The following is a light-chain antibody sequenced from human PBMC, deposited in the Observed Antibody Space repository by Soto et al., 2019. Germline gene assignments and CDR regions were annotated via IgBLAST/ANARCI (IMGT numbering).Light chain of an antibody. Sequence: EIVLTQSPGTLSLSPGERATLSCRASQSVSSSYLAWYQQKPGQAPRLLIYVASSRSTGIPERFSGSVSGTDFTLTISRLEPEDLAVYYCQHYGSSPRTFGQGTKLEIK. J-gene: IGKJ2*01. CDR1: QSVSSSY. CDR3: QHYGSSPRT. V-gene: IGKV3-20*01. CDR2: VAS.